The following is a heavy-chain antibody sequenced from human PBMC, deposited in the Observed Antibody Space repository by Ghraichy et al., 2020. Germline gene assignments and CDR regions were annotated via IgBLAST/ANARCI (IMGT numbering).Heavy chain of an antibody. CDR1: GGSISSSSYY. CDR3: ARQPYYYDANWFDP. J-gene: IGHJ5*02. CDR2: IYYSGST. D-gene: IGHD3-22*01. Sequence: SETLSLTCTVSGGSISSSSYYWGWIRQPPGKGLEWIGSIYYSGSTYYNPSLKSRVTISVDTSKNQFSLKLSSVTAADTAVYYCARQPYYYDANWFDPLGQGTLVTVSS. V-gene: IGHV4-39*01.